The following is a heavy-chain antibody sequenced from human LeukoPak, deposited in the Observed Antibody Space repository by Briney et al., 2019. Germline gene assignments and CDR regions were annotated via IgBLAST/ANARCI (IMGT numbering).Heavy chain of an antibody. CDR3: ARGGIVVVVAATRWFDP. J-gene: IGHJ5*02. Sequence: SETLSLTRAVYGGSFSGYYWSWIRQPPGKGLEWIGEINHSGSTNYNPSLKSRVTISVDTSKNQFSLKLSSVTAADTAVYYCARGGIVVVVAATRWFDPWGQGTLVTVSS. CDR2: INHSGST. CDR1: GGSFSGYY. D-gene: IGHD2-15*01. V-gene: IGHV4-34*01.